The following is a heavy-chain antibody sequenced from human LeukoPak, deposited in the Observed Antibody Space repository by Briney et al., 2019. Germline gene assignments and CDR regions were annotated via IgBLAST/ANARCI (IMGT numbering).Heavy chain of an antibody. CDR3: ARDRLYSSSSEDY. J-gene: IGHJ4*02. D-gene: IGHD6-6*01. Sequence: GGSLRLSCAASGFTVSSTYMSWVRQAPGKGLEWVSVIYSGGSTYYADSVKGRFTISRDNSKSTLYLQMNSLRAEDTAVYYCARDRLYSSSSEDYWGQGTLVTVSS. V-gene: IGHV3-53*01. CDR1: GFTVSSTY. CDR2: IYSGGST.